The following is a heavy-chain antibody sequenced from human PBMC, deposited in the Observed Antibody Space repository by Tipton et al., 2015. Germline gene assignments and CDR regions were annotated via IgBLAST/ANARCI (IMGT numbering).Heavy chain of an antibody. V-gene: IGHV1-2*02. CDR1: GYTFIDNY. Sequence: QSGAEVKKPGASVKVSCKASGYTFIDNYIHWVRQAPGQGLEWMGWINPNGGATRYSPKFQDRVTMTRDTSSSTANMELSSLKSDDSAVYYCMRDRGGNSFDNWGQGTLVTVSS. D-gene: IGHD3-16*01. CDR3: MRDRGGNSFDN. J-gene: IGHJ4*02. CDR2: INPNGGAT.